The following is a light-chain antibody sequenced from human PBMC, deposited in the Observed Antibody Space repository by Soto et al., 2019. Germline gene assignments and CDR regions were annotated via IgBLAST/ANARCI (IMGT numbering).Light chain of an antibody. CDR3: QQYNNWPPWT. V-gene: IGKV3-15*01. Sequence: EIVLTQSPATLSVSPGERATLXCRASQSVGSDLAWYQQKPGQAPRLLIYGASTRATGIPARFSGSGSGTEFTLTISSLQSEDFAVYYCQQYNNWPPWTFGQGTKVDIK. CDR1: QSVGSD. J-gene: IGKJ1*01. CDR2: GAS.